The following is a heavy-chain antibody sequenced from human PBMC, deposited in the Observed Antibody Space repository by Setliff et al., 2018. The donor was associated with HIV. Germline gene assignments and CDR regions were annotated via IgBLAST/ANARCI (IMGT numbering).Heavy chain of an antibody. CDR3: VNRAWLGS. V-gene: IGHV3-23*01. D-gene: IGHD3-16*01. Sequence: SGGSLRLSCEISGFTFSNYGMHWVRQAPGKGLEWVSVISESGYSADSVKGRFTISRDNSKNMLYLQMNNLTTEDTAVYYCVNRAWLGSWGQGTLVTVSS. CDR1: GFTFSNYG. CDR2: ISESG. J-gene: IGHJ5*02.